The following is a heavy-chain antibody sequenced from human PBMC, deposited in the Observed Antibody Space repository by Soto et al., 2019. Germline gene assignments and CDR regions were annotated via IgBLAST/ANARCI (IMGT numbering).Heavy chain of an antibody. CDR3: ARGGRIADAGPYYYGMDV. D-gene: IGHD6-13*01. CDR2: IIPIFGTA. V-gene: IGHV1-69*13. CDR1: GGTFSSYA. J-gene: IGHJ6*02. Sequence: SVKVSCKASGGTFSSYAISWVRQAPGQGLEWMGGIIPIFGTANYAQKFQGRVTITADESTSTAYMELSSLRSEDTAVYYCARGGRIADAGPYYYGMDVWGQGTTVTVSS.